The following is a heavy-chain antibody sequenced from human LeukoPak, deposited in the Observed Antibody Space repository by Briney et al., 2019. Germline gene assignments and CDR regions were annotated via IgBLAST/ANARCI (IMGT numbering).Heavy chain of an antibody. J-gene: IGHJ5*02. CDR1: GGSISSGDYY. D-gene: IGHD6-19*01. CDR2: IYYSGST. V-gene: IGHV4-30-4*08. CDR3: ARSSSGWYKDNWFDP. Sequence: SQTLSLTCTVSGGSISSGDYYWSWIRQPPGKGLERIGYIYYSGSTYYNPSLKSRVTISVDTSKNQFSLKLSSVTAADTAVYYCARSSSGWYKDNWFDPWGQGTLVTVSS.